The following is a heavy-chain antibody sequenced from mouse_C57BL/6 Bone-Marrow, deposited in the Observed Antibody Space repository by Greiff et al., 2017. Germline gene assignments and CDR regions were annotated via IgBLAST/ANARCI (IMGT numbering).Heavy chain of an antibody. CDR1: GFTFSSYG. J-gene: IGHJ4*01. V-gene: IGHV5-6*02. CDR3: ARRAYYDYDEAMDY. D-gene: IGHD2-4*01. CDR2: ISSGGSYT. Sequence: EVKLMESGGDLVKPGGSLKLSCAASGFTFSSYGMSWVRQTPDKRLEWVATISSGGSYTYYPDSVKGRFTISRDNAKNTLYLQMSSLKSEDTAMYYCARRAYYDYDEAMDYWGQGTSGTVSS.